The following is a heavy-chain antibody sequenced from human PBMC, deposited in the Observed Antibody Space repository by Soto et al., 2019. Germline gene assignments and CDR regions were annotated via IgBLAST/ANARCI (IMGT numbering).Heavy chain of an antibody. J-gene: IGHJ6*02. Sequence: PEGSLRLSCAASGFTFSSYAMSWVRQASGKGLEWVSAISGSGGSTYYADSVKGRFTISRDNSKNTLYLQMNSLRVEDTAVYYCAKSGPVHLLDCLLLMDFPGQGTTVTV. CDR2: ISGSGGST. CDR1: GFTFSSYA. D-gene: IGHD3-9*01. V-gene: IGHV3-23*01. CDR3: AKSGPVHLLDCLLLMDF.